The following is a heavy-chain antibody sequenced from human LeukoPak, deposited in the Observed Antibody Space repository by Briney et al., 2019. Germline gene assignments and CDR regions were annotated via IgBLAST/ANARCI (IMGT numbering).Heavy chain of an antibody. CDR1: GYSISSGYY. J-gene: IGHJ4*02. CDR3: AREYTLYRSGWFLDY. V-gene: IGHV4-38-2*02. Sequence: SETLSLTCTVSGYSISSGYYWGWIRQPPGKGLEWIGSIYHSGSTYYNPSLKSRVAISVDTSKNQFSLKLSSVTAADTAVYYCAREYTLYRSGWFLDYWGQGTVVTVSS. CDR2: IYHSGST. D-gene: IGHD6-19*01.